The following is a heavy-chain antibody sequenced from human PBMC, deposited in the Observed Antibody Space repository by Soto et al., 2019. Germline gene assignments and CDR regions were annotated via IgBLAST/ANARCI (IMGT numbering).Heavy chain of an antibody. CDR3: ARVAIAVAGTIIDY. V-gene: IGHV4-39*01. CDR2: IYYSGST. J-gene: IGHJ4*02. CDR1: GGSISSSSYY. Sequence: SETLSLTCTVSGGSISSSSYYWGWIRQPPGKGLGWIGSIYYSGSTYYNPSLKSRVTISVDTSKNQFSLKLSSVTAADTAVYYCARVAIAVAGTIIDYWGQGTLVTVSS. D-gene: IGHD6-19*01.